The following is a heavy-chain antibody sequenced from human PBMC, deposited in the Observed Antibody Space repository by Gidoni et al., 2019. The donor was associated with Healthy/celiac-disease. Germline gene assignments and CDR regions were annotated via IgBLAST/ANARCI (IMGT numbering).Heavy chain of an antibody. CDR3: AKGLRSPQATISYYYGMDV. Sequence: QVQLVQSGAEVKKPGSSVKVSCKSSGGTFSGYAIRWVRKAPGQGLEWMGGIIPILGIANYAQKFQGRVTITADKSTSTAYMELSSLRSEDTAVYYCAKGLRSPQATISYYYGMDVWGQGTTVTVSS. D-gene: IGHD1-26*01. CDR2: IIPILGIA. CDR1: GGTFSGYA. J-gene: IGHJ6*02. V-gene: IGHV1-69*04.